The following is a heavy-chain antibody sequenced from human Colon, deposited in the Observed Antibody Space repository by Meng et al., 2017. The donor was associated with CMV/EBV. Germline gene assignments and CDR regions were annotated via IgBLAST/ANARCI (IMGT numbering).Heavy chain of an antibody. Sequence: GESLKISCEASGFTISHYWMHWVRQAPGKGLEWVSRINTDGRTTDYADSVKGRFTISRDDGRSTLYLQMNNLRAEDTAVYFCAGSYWNGELVYWGQGALVTVSS. CDR2: INTDGRTT. CDR3: AGSYWNGELVY. CDR1: GFTISHYW. J-gene: IGHJ4*02. V-gene: IGHV3-74*01. D-gene: IGHD1-26*01.